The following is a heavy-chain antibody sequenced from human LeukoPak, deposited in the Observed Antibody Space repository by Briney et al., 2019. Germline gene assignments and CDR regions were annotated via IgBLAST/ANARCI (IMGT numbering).Heavy chain of an antibody. CDR3: ARGKGSGSYYNPYYYYYMDV. CDR2: IYHSGST. J-gene: IGHJ6*03. CDR1: GYSISSGYY. V-gene: IGHV4-38-2*02. Sequence: PSETLSLTCTVSGYSISSGYYWGWIRQPPGKGLEWIGSIYHSGSTYYNPSLKSRVTISVDTSKNQFSLKLSSVTAADTAVYYCARGKGSGSYYNPYYYYYMDVWGKGTTVTVSS. D-gene: IGHD3-10*01.